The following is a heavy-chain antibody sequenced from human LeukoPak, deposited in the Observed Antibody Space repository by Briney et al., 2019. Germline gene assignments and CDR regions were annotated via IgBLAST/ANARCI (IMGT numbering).Heavy chain of an antibody. CDR1: GYTFSNYG. V-gene: IGHV1-18*01. Sequence: GASVKVSCKASGYTFSNYGISWVRQAPGQGLEWMGWINPNSGGTNYAQKFQGRVTMTRDMSTSTVYMELSSLRSEDTAVYYCARIGAAENDDAFYIWGQGTMVTVSS. D-gene: IGHD6-13*01. CDR3: ARIGAAENDDAFYI. J-gene: IGHJ3*02. CDR2: INPNSGGT.